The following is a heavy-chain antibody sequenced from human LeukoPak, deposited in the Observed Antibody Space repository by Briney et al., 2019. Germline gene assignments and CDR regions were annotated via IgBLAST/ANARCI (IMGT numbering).Heavy chain of an antibody. D-gene: IGHD5-18*01. CDR1: GYSLTSYW. CDR3: ASRRDTFFDY. CDR2: IYSGDSDT. V-gene: IGHV5-51*01. Sequence: GESLKISCKGSGYSLTSYWIGWVRQMPGKGLEWMGIIYSGDSDTRYSPSFQGQVTISADKSISTAYLQWSSLKASGTAMYYCASRRDTFFDYWGQGTLVTVSS. J-gene: IGHJ4*02.